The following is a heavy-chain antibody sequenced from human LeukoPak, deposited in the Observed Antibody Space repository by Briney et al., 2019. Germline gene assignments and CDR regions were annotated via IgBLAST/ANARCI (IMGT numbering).Heavy chain of an antibody. CDR3: ARGVFGESLES. J-gene: IGHJ4*02. V-gene: IGHV1-2*02. Sequence: ASVKVSCKASGHTFTGYYIYWVRQAPGQGLEWMGWMNPNVGGANFPQKFQGRVTVTSDPAISAAYMELRRLRSDDTAVYYCARGVFGESLESWGQGTLVTVSS. CDR2: MNPNVGGA. CDR1: GHTFTGYY. D-gene: IGHD3-10*02.